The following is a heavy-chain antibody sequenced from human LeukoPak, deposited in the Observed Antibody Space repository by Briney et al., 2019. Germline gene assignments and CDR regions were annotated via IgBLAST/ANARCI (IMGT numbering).Heavy chain of an antibody. CDR1: GGSISSYY. J-gene: IGHJ4*02. D-gene: IGHD3-3*01. CDR2: NYYSGST. V-gene: IGHV4-59*01. Sequence: SETQSLTCTVSGGSISSYYWSWIRQPPGKGLEWIGYNYYSGSTNYNPSLKSRVTISVDTSKNQFSLKLSSVTAADTALYYCARGLGNNNFWSGLGYWGQGTLVTVSS. CDR3: ARGLGNNNFWSGLGY.